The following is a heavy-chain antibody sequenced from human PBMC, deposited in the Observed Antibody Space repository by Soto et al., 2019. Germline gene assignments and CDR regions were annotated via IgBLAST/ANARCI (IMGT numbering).Heavy chain of an antibody. D-gene: IGHD1-1*01. J-gene: IGHJ5*01. CDR1: GYTFSDFD. CDR2: VHISGHS. V-gene: IGHV1-8*01. CDR3: ARVRHGCSANNCYFDP. Sequence: QAHLEQSGAEVKRPGASVKVSCKASGYTFSDFDINWLRQASGQGPEWIAEVHISGHSNYNPSLRSRVSVSIDSSKNQFYPNLNSVTAADTPIYFCARVRHGCSANNCYFDPWGQGTPVTISS.